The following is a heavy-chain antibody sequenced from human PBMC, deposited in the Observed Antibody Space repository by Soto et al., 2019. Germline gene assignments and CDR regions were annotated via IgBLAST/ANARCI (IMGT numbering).Heavy chain of an antibody. Sequence: SQTLSLTCDVYGGSSSSYYWNWIRQPPGKGLEWLGEINHSGSTNYNPSLESRVTISLDTSKTQFSLKLTSVTAADTAVYYCARGEGRLVGTWFDPWGQGTLVTVSS. CDR3: ARGEGRLVGTWFDP. J-gene: IGHJ5*02. CDR1: GGSSSSYY. D-gene: IGHD5-12*01. CDR2: INHSGST. V-gene: IGHV4-34*01.